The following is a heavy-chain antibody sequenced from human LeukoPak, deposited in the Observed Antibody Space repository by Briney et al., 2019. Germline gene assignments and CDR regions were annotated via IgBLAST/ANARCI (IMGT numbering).Heavy chain of an antibody. CDR1: GGSFSGYY. Sequence: SETLSLTCAVYGGSFSGYYWSWIRQPPGKGLEWIGEINHSGSTNYNPSLKGRVTISVDTSKNQFSLKLSSVTAADTAVYYCARGRGLLTGYTDFDYWGQGTLVTVSS. D-gene: IGHD3-9*01. J-gene: IGHJ4*02. CDR3: ARGRGLLTGYTDFDY. CDR2: INHSGST. V-gene: IGHV4-34*01.